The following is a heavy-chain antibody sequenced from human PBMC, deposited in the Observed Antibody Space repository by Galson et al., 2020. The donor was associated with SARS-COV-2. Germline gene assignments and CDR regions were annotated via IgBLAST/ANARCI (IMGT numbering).Heavy chain of an antibody. J-gene: IGHJ6*02. V-gene: IGHV3-33*01. D-gene: IGHD2-2*01. CDR3: ARGYCSSTSCYPYGMDV. CDR2: IWYDGSNK. Sequence: GGSLRLSCAASGFTFSSYGMHWVRQAPGKGLEWVAVIWYDGSNKYYADSVKGRFTISRDNSKNTLYLQMNSLRAEDTAVYYCARGYCSSTSCYPYGMDVWGQGTTVTVSS. CDR1: GFTFSSYG.